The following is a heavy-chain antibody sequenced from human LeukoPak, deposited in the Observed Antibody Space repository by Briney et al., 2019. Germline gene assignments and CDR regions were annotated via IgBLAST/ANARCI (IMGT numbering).Heavy chain of an antibody. V-gene: IGHV4-30-4*08. D-gene: IGHD6-19*01. CDR1: GGSISSGDYY. CDR3: ASPGRKSSGWSKLGIDAFDI. Sequence: SETLSLTCTVSGGSISSGDYYWSWIRQPPGKGLEWIGYIYYSGSTYYNPSLKSRVTMSLDTSKNQFSLKLNSVTAADTAMYYCASPGRKSSGWSKLGIDAFDIWGQGTMVTVSS. J-gene: IGHJ3*02. CDR2: IYYSGST.